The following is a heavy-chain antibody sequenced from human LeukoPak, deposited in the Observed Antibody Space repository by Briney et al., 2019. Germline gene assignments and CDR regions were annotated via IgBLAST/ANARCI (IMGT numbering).Heavy chain of an antibody. J-gene: IGHJ4*02. D-gene: IGHD3-10*01. CDR3: ASRGSPSGSYYKDLFDC. Sequence: PSETLSLTCTVSGASISSSNNYWDWIRQPPGKGLEWIASISHSESAYYNPSLESRVTLSVDSSKNQFSLRLSSVAAADTAVYFCASRGSPSGSYYKDLFDCWGQGTLVTVSS. CDR2: ISHSESA. CDR1: GASISSSNNY. V-gene: IGHV4-39*01.